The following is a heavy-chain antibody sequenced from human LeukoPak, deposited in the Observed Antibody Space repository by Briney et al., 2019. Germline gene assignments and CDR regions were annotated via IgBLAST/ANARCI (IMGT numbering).Heavy chain of an antibody. D-gene: IGHD1-26*01. CDR1: GFTFSSYA. J-gene: IGHJ4*02. CDR2: IYSDGST. Sequence: GGSLRLSCAASGFTFSSYAMSWVRQAPGKGLEWVSIIYSDGSTYYADSVKGRFTISRDTSKNTLYLQMNSLRAEDTAVYYCARIYSGSHYSWGQGTLVTVSS. V-gene: IGHV3-53*01. CDR3: ARIYSGSHYS.